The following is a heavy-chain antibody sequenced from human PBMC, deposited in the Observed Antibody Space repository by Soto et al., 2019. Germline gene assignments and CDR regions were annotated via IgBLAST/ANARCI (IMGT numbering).Heavy chain of an antibody. CDR2: ISGTGVPT. J-gene: IGHJ5*02. Sequence: GGSLRLSCAASGFDFRSYGMSWVRQVPGKGLECIALISGTGVPTLYAESVKGRFSVSRDNSKDTLFLEMNNLSVDDTAMYYCAKSFCSSSSCFFLWVDPWGPGTLVTVSS. D-gene: IGHD2-2*01. CDR1: GFDFRSYG. V-gene: IGHV3-23*01. CDR3: AKSFCSSSSCFFLWVDP.